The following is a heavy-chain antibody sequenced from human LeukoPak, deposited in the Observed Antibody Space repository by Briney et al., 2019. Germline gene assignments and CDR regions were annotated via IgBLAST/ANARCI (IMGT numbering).Heavy chain of an antibody. V-gene: IGHV3-23*01. CDR1: GFAFNSYA. J-gene: IGHJ4*02. Sequence: PGGSLRLSCVASGFAFNSYAMSWVRQAPGKGLEGVSAISGSGGSTHYADSVKGRFTISRDNSKNTLYLQMNSLTAVDTAVYFCARRGYTYASLDYWGQGTLVTVSS. CDR3: ARRGYTYASLDY. D-gene: IGHD5-18*01. CDR2: ISGSGGST.